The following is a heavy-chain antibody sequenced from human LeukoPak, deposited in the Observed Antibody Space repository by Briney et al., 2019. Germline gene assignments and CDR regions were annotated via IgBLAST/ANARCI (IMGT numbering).Heavy chain of an antibody. CDR1: GGLISRIEYY. D-gene: IGHD1-26*01. Sequence: PSQTLSLTCTVSGGLISRIEYYWGWVRQSPVKGLEWLGHIYHTGTTLYSPHLNNRLTVSVDSSKNQFSLTLNSVTAADTAVYYCASVSVWELATHTGGSFDYWGRGILVTVSS. V-gene: IGHV4-30-4*01. CDR2: IYHTGTT. J-gene: IGHJ4*02. CDR3: ASVSVWELATHTGGSFDY.